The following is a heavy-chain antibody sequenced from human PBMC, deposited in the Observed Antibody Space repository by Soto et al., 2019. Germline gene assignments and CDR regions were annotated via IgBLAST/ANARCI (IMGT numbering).Heavy chain of an antibody. Sequence: SETLSLTCTVSGGSISSYYWSWIRQPPGKGLEWIGYIYYSGSTNYNPSLKSRVTISVDTSKNQFSLKLSSVTAADTAVYYCASQGDSGYDETPYFDYWGQGTLVTVSS. D-gene: IGHD5-12*01. CDR1: GGSISSYY. J-gene: IGHJ4*02. CDR3: ASQGDSGYDETPYFDY. CDR2: IYYSGST. V-gene: IGHV4-59*08.